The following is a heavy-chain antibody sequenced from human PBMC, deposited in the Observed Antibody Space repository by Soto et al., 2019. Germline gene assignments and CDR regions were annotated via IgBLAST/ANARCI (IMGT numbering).Heavy chain of an antibody. CDR3: ARGSEETRYYYYSSGYYIS. Sequence: QVQLVQSGAEVKKPGSSVKVSCKASGGTFSSYTISWVRQAPGQGLEWMGRIIPILGIANYAQKFQGRVTITADKSTRKAYIELSSLRSEDTAVYYCARGSEETRYYYYSSGYYISWGQGTLVTVSS. D-gene: IGHD3-22*01. CDR1: GGTFSSYT. J-gene: IGHJ4*02. CDR2: IIPILGIA. V-gene: IGHV1-69*02.